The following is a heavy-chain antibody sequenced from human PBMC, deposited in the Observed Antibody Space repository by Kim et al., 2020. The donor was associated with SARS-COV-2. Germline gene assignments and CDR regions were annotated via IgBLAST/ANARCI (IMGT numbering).Heavy chain of an antibody. Sequence: TRYSPAFRGQVTISVDKAINTAYLQWTSRKASDTAIYFCARQGGSVTLDYWGQGTLVTVSS. CDR3: ARQGGSVTLDY. CDR2: T. D-gene: IGHD3-10*01. V-gene: IGHV5-51*01. J-gene: IGHJ4*02.